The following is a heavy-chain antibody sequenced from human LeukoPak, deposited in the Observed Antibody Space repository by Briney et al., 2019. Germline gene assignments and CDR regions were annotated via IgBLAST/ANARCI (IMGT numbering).Heavy chain of an antibody. V-gene: IGHV3-7*01. CDR1: GFTFSSHW. D-gene: IGHD2-15*01. Sequence: GGSLRLSCAASGFTFSSHWMSWARQAPGKGREWVANINQDGSDGYYVDSVKGRFSISRDNAKSSLYLQMNSLRDEDTAVYYCAIEGYCSGGTCYTNWFDTWGQGTLVTVSS. J-gene: IGHJ5*02. CDR2: INQDGSDG. CDR3: AIEGYCSGGTCYTNWFDT.